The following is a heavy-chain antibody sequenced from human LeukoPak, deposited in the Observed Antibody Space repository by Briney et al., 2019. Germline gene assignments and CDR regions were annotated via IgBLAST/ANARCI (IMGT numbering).Heavy chain of an antibody. CDR1: GVSISSYY. Sequence: SETLSLTCTVSGVSISSYYWSWLRQPPGKGLEGIGYISYSGSTNYNPSLKSRVTMSVDTSKNQFSLKLRSVTAADTAVYYCARGGIGGYCSSTSCYYMDVWGKGPTVTVSS. J-gene: IGHJ6*03. CDR2: ISYSGST. CDR3: ARGGIGGYCSSTSCYYMDV. D-gene: IGHD2-2*01. V-gene: IGHV4-59*12.